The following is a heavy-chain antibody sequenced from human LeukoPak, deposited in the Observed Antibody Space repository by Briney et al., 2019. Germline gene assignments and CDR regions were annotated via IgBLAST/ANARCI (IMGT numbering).Heavy chain of an antibody. D-gene: IGHD3-9*01. CDR1: GFTFSSYS. V-gene: IGHV3-21*06. Sequence: GGSLRLSCAASGFTFSSYSMNRVRQAPGKGLEWVSSITTSPTYIHYADSVKGRFTVSTDDAKNSLSLQMSGLRVEDTAVYYCATAFYDPVTGSVTRFHYWGRGILVTVSS. CDR3: ATAFYDPVTGSVTRFHY. CDR2: ITTSPTYI. J-gene: IGHJ4*02.